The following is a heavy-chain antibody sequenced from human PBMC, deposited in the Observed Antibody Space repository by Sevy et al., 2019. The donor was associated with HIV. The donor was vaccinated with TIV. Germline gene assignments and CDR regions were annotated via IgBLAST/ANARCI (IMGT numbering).Heavy chain of an antibody. V-gene: IGHV4-34*01. CDR1: IGSFSGYH. CDR3: VRGGEGVMPSPLLGLGPWTTYWYFDL. J-gene: IGHJ2*01. D-gene: IGHD3-16*01. CDR2: IDHSGGT. Sequence: SETLSLTCAVYIGSFSGYHWIWIRQSPGKGLEWIGQIDHSGGTNYNPSLKSRVTISVDTSKNQFSLKLRSVTAADTAVYYCVRGGEGVMPSPLLGLGPWTTYWYFDLWGRGTLVTVSS.